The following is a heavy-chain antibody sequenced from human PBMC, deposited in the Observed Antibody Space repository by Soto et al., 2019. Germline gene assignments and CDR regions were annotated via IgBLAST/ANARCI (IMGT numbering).Heavy chain of an antibody. V-gene: IGHV3-23*01. D-gene: IGHD3-22*01. CDR3: AKVHYYDGSGSYHYYGMDV. Sequence: EVQLLESGGGLVQPGGSLRLSCAASGFTFSSYAMSWVRQAPGKGLEWVSAISGSGGSTYYADSVNGRFTISRDNTKNTLYLQMNSLRADDTAVYYCAKVHYYDGSGSYHYYGMDVWGQGTTVTVSS. CDR2: ISGSGGST. J-gene: IGHJ6*02. CDR1: GFTFSSYA.